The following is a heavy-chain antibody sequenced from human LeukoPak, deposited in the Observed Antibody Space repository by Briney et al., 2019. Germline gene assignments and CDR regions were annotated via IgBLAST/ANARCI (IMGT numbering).Heavy chain of an antibody. CDR1: GGTFSSYA. Sequence: SVKVSCKASGGTFSSYAISLVRQAPGQGLEWMGRIIPIVGTANYAQKFQGRVTITTDESTSTAYMELSSLRSEDTAVYYCARDGVGYYDSSGYYLFDYWGQGTLVTVSS. V-gene: IGHV1-69*05. CDR2: IIPIVGTA. CDR3: ARDGVGYYDSSGYYLFDY. J-gene: IGHJ4*02. D-gene: IGHD3-22*01.